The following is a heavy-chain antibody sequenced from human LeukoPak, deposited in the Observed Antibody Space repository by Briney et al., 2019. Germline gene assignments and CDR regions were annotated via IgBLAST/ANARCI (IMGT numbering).Heavy chain of an antibody. V-gene: IGHV4-39*01. CDR2: IYSSGYT. J-gene: IGHJ4*02. D-gene: IGHD5-24*01. Sequence: PSETLSLTCTVFGDSITTSSYYWGWIRQPPGKGLEWIATIYSSGYTFYNPSLKSRVTISVDTSKNQFSLKLNSVTAADTAVYYCARRSVDGYLEYFDYWGQGTLVTVSS. CDR3: ARRSVDGYLEYFDY. CDR1: GDSITTSSYY.